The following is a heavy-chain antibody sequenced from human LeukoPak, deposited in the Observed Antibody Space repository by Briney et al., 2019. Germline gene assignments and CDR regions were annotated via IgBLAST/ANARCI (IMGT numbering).Heavy chain of an antibody. CDR1: GGSLSSGDYY. V-gene: IGHV4-30-4*01. D-gene: IGHD4-17*01. CDR2: IYYSGST. Sequence: SQTLSLTCTVSGGSLSSGDYYWSWIRQPPGKGLEWIGYIYYSGSTYYNPSLKSRVTISVDTSKNQFSLKLSSVTAADTAVYYCARVRPSDYGDPDAFDIWGQGTMVTVSS. CDR3: ARVRPSDYGDPDAFDI. J-gene: IGHJ3*02.